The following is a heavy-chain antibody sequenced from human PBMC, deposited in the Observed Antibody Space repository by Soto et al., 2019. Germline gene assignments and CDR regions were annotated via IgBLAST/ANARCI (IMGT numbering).Heavy chain of an antibody. J-gene: IGHJ6*03. CDR3: ARVNRNGYYYYYYMDV. CDR2: INHSGST. CDR1: GGSFSGYY. Sequence: SETLSLTCAVYGGSFSGYYWSWIRQPPGKGLEWIGEINHSGSTNYNPSLKSRVTISVDTSKNQFSLKLSSVTAADTALYYCARVNRNGYYYYYYMDVWGKGTTVTVSS. V-gene: IGHV4-34*01. D-gene: IGHD1-1*01.